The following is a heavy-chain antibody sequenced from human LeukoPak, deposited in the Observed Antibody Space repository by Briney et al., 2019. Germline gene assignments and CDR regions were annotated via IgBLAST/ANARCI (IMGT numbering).Heavy chain of an antibody. V-gene: IGHV3-21*01. Sequence: GGSLRLSCAASGFTFSSYSMNWVRQAPGKGLEWVSSISSSSSYIYYADSVKGRFTISRDSAKNSLYLQMNSLRAEDTAVYYCARYGDSSGWEADYWGQGTLVTVSS. D-gene: IGHD6-19*01. CDR3: ARYGDSSGWEADY. CDR1: GFTFSSYS. J-gene: IGHJ4*02. CDR2: ISSSSSYI.